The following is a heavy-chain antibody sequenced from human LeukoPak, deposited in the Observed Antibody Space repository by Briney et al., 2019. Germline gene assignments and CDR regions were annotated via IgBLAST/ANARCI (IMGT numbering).Heavy chain of an antibody. CDR3: AKDRVPGLHTSSSSHYDY. D-gene: IGHD6-6*01. Sequence: PGGSLRLSCAASGFTFSSYAMSWARQAPGKGLEWVSTITGSGGSTYYADSVKGRFTISRDNSKNTLYLQMNSLRAEDTAVYYCAKDRVPGLHTSSSSHYDYWGQGTLVTVSS. J-gene: IGHJ4*02. CDR2: ITGSGGST. V-gene: IGHV3-23*01. CDR1: GFTFSSYA.